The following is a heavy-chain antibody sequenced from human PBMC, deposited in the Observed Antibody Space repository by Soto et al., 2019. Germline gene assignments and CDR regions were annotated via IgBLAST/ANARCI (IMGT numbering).Heavy chain of an antibody. Sequence: ASVKVSCKASGYTFTGYYMHWVRQAPGQGLEWMGWINPNSGGTNYAQKFQGWVTMTRDTSISTAYMELSRLRSDDTAVYYCARTLLNTVTTGSDYFDYWGQGTLVTVSS. CDR1: GYTFTGYY. CDR2: INPNSGGT. J-gene: IGHJ4*02. CDR3: ARTLLNTVTTGSDYFDY. D-gene: IGHD4-17*01. V-gene: IGHV1-2*04.